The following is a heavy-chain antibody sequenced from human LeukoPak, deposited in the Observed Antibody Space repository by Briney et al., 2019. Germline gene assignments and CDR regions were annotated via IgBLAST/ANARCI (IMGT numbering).Heavy chain of an antibody. J-gene: IGHJ3*01. V-gene: IGHV1-46*01. CDR3: AKDLQWELPRGDALDV. CDR2: INPSGGST. CDR1: GYTFTSYY. Sequence: ASVKVSCKASGYTFTSYYMHWVRQAPGQGLEWMGIINPSGGSTSCAQKFQGRVTMTRDMSTSTVYMELSRLRSDDTAVYYCAKDLQWELPRGDALDVWGQGTMVTVSP. D-gene: IGHD1-26*01.